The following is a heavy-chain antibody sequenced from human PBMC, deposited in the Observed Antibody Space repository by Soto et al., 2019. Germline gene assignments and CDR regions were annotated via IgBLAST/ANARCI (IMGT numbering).Heavy chain of an antibody. V-gene: IGHV4-4*02. CDR2: IFQSGST. CDR1: GGTIRSPDW. Sequence: SETLSLTCGVSGGTIRSPDWWTWVRQPPGKGLEWIGEIFQSGSTNYTPSLESRVTISVDKSKNQFSLTLTSVTAADTAVYFCARGRGRYSSGWSWFDPWGQGILVTVAS. D-gene: IGHD6-19*01. CDR3: ARGRGRYSSGWSWFDP. J-gene: IGHJ5*02.